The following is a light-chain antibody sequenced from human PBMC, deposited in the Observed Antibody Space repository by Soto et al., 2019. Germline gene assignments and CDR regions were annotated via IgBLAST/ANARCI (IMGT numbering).Light chain of an antibody. J-gene: IGLJ1*01. CDR2: TNN. CDR1: SSNIGSNI. CDR3: VAWDDSLNGQV. Sequence: QSALTQPPSTSGTPGQRVAISCSGSSSNIGSNIVNWYQQLPGTAPKLLIYTNNQRPSGVPDRFSGSKSGTSASLAISGLQSEDEADYYCVAWDDSLNGQVFGTGTKVTVL. V-gene: IGLV1-44*01.